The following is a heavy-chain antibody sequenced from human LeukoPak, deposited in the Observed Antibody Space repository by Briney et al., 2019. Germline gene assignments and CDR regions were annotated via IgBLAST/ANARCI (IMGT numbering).Heavy chain of an antibody. D-gene: IGHD2-15*01. V-gene: IGHV3-74*01. CDR3: ARVSGSKVGGAFDI. CDR1: GFTLSSHW. CDR2: IHSDGTIT. J-gene: IGHJ3*02. Sequence: GGSLRLSCAASGFTLSSHWMHWVRQGPGKGLVWVSRIHSDGTITTYADSVKGRFTISRDNAQNTLYLEMNNLRVEDTAVYYCARVSGSKVGGAFDIWGQGTVVTVSS.